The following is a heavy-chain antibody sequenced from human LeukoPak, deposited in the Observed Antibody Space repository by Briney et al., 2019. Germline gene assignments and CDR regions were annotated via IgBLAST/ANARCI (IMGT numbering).Heavy chain of an antibody. CDR3: ARESGSGSYDYFDY. J-gene: IGHJ4*02. CDR2: IYHSGST. D-gene: IGHD3-10*01. V-gene: IGHV4-30-2*01. Sequence: SETLSLTCAVSGGSISSGGYSWSWIRQPPGKGLEWIGYIYHSGSTYYNPSLKSRVTISVDRSKNQFSLKLSSVTAADTAVYYCARESGSGSYDYFDYWGQGTLVTVSS. CDR1: GGSISSGGYS.